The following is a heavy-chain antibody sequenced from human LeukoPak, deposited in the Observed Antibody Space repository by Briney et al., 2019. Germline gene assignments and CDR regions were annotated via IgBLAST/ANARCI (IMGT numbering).Heavy chain of an antibody. V-gene: IGHV1-8*02. Sequence: ASVKVSCKASGGTFSSYAINWVRQATGQGLEWMGWMNTNSGNTGYAQKFQGRVTMTRNTSISTAYMELSSLRSEDTAVYYCARDGLQVGATDYWGQGTLVTVSS. J-gene: IGHJ4*02. CDR3: ARDGLQVGATDY. D-gene: IGHD1-26*01. CDR2: MNTNSGNT. CDR1: GGTFSSYA.